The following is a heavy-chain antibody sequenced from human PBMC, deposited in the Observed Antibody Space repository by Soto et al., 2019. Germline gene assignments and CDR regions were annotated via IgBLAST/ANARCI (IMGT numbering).Heavy chain of an antibody. Sequence: GGSLRLSCTTSGFTFGNYAISWFRQAPGKGLEGVGIVSSKGYGGTIQYAASVRGRFTISRDDSKSIAYLQMNSLKTEDTAVYYCSRSRSYDYWGQGTLVTVSS. CDR1: GFTFGNYA. CDR3: SRSRSYDY. D-gene: IGHD6-25*01. CDR2: VSSKGYGGTI. V-gene: IGHV3-49*03. J-gene: IGHJ4*02.